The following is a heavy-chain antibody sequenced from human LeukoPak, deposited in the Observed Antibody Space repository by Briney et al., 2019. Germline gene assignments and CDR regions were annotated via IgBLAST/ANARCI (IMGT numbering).Heavy chain of an antibody. V-gene: IGHV4-61*02. Sequence: PSETLSLTCNVSGGSIISDNYYWSWLRQSAGKGLEWLGRIYGSGTTNYNPSPRSRVTLTIDTSNHEFSLSLSSVTAADTAVYYCARVARWEFAFDIWGQGTMVTVSS. D-gene: IGHD3-10*01. J-gene: IGHJ3*02. CDR1: GGSIISDNYY. CDR2: IYGSGTT. CDR3: ARVARWEFAFDI.